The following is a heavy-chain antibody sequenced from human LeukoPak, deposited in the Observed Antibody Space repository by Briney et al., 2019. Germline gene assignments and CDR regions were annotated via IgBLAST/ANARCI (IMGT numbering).Heavy chain of an antibody. CDR2: INPTSTSI. CDR3: VRLRKNSDRSYYYYYYDS. J-gene: IGHJ5*01. D-gene: IGHD3-10*01. Sequence: GGSLRLSCVASGLTFSDYSINWVRRAPGKGLEWVSSINPTSTSIYYADAVRGRFTISRDNAKSSLYLQMDSLRLEDTAVYYCVRLRKNSDRSYYYYYYDSWGQGILVTAPS. CDR1: GLTFSDYS. V-gene: IGHV3-21*01.